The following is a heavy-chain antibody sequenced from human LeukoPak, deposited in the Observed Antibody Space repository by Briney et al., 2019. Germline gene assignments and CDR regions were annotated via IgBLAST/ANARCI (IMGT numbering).Heavy chain of an antibody. J-gene: IGHJ2*01. Sequence: PGGSLRLSCAASGFNFDERAMHWVRQAPGKGLEWVSGISYNSDTIAYADSVKGRFTISRDNAKNSLYLQMNSLRAEDTALYYCAKDYCGGDCYSGWYFDLWGRGTLVTVSS. V-gene: IGHV3-9*01. D-gene: IGHD2-21*02. CDR2: ISYNSDTI. CDR3: AKDYCGGDCYSGWYFDL. CDR1: GFNFDERA.